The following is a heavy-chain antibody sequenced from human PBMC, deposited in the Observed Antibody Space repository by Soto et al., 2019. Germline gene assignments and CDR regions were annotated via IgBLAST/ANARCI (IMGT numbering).Heavy chain of an antibody. V-gene: IGHV4-30-4*01. Sequence: QVQLQESGPGLVKPSQTLSLTCTVSGGSISSGDYYWSWIRQPPGKGLEWIGYIYYSGSTYYNPSLKSRVXXXVXASKNQCSLKLSSVTAADTAVYYCARERPDGSRLDPWGQGTLVTVSS. J-gene: IGHJ5*02. CDR1: GGSISSGDYY. CDR3: ARERPDGSRLDP. D-gene: IGHD6-13*01. CDR2: IYYSGST.